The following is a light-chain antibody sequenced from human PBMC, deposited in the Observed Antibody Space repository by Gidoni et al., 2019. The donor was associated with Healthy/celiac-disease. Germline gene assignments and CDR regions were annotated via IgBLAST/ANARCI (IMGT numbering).Light chain of an antibody. V-gene: IGKV1-5*03. J-gene: IGKJ2*01. CDR3: QPYNRYPYT. CDR1: QSIHSW. CDR2: KAS. Sequence: DIQMIQSPSTRSACVGDIVTITCRASQSIHSWLAWHQPKPGKAPKLLIYKASSSESGVPSRFSGSGSGTAFTLTISSLQPDDFSTYYCQPYNRYPYTFGQGTKLEIK.